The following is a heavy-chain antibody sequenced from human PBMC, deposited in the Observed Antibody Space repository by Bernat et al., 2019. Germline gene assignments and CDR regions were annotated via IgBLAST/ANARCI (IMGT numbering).Heavy chain of an antibody. CDR3: ARLPFTGDRGRGTFDI. CDR1: GGSMSSTSYY. Sequence: QLQVQESGPGLVKPSETLSLTCTVSGGSMSSTSYYWGWIRQPPGKGLDWIGSISYTGSPYYNPSLESRVIISVDTSKKKFSLDLTSVTAADAAVYYCARLPFTGDRGRGTFDIWGQGTMVTVSS. V-gene: IGHV4-39*01. D-gene: IGHD7-27*01. J-gene: IGHJ3*02. CDR2: ISYTGSP.